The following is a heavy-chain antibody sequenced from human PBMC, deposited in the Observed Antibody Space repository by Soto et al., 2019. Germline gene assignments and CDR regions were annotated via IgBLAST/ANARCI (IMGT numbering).Heavy chain of an antibody. V-gene: IGHV3-33*01. CDR1: GFTFSSYG. CDR3: AREADVDTAMDPPAVDY. D-gene: IGHD5-18*01. J-gene: IGHJ4*02. CDR2: IWYDGSNK. Sequence: PGGSLRLSCAASGFTFSSYGMPWVRQAPGKGLEWVAVIWYDGSNKYYADSVKGRFTISRDNSKNTLYLQMNSLRAEDTAVYYCAREADVDTAMDPPAVDYWGQGTLVTVSS.